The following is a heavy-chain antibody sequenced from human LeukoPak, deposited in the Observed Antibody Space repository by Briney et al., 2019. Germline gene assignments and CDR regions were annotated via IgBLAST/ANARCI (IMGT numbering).Heavy chain of an antibody. CDR1: GYTLTTYD. V-gene: IGHV1-8*03. Sequence: ASVKVSCKASGYTLTTYDINWVRQAAGQGLEWMGWMNTNSGNTGYAQKFQGRLTITRNASISTAYMELSSLRSDDTAVYYCARTKPDNSEIYNWGQGTLVTVSS. D-gene: IGHD3-22*01. J-gene: IGHJ4*02. CDR2: MNTNSGNT. CDR3: ARTKPDNSEIYN.